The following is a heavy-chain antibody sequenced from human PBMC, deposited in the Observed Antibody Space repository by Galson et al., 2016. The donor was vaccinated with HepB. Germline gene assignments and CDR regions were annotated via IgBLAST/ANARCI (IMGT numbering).Heavy chain of an antibody. J-gene: IGHJ4*02. CDR1: GFTFDDYA. V-gene: IGHV3-9*01. Sequence: SCAASGFTFDDYAMNWVRQAPGKGLEWVSGINWNSAGIGYADSVKGRFTISRDNAKNSLYLHMNSLTAEDTALYFCAKDILGDTSMGVFDFWGQGTLVTVSS. D-gene: IGHD5-18*01. CDR2: INWNSAGI. CDR3: AKDILGDTSMGVFDF.